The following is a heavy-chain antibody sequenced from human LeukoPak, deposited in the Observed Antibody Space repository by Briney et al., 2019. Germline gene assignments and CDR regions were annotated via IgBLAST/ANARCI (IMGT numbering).Heavy chain of an antibody. CDR3: ANGCGVGHCSSSSF. CDR1: GGSISSSSYY. D-gene: IGHD2-2*01. CDR2: IYYSGTT. J-gene: IGHJ4*02. Sequence: SETLSLTCTVSGGSISSSSYYWGWIRQPPGKGLEWIGSIYYSGTTYYNPSLKSRVTISVDTSKNQFSLKLSSVTAADTAVYYCANGCGVGHCSSSSFWGQGTLVTVSS. V-gene: IGHV4-39*07.